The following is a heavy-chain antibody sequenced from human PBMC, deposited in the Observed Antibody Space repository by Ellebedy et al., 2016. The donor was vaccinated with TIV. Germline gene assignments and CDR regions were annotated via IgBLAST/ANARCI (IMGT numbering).Heavy chain of an antibody. CDR1: GESFTSYW. CDR2: IDPSDSYT. CDR3: ARAMVARYYYYYGMDV. V-gene: IGHV5-10-1*01. D-gene: IGHD5-12*01. J-gene: IGHJ6*02. Sequence: GESLKIPCKGSGESFTSYWISWVRQIPGKGLEWMGRIDPSDSYTNYSPSFQGHVTISADKSISTAYLQWSSLKASNTAMYYCARAMVARYYYYYGMDVWGQGTTVTVSS.